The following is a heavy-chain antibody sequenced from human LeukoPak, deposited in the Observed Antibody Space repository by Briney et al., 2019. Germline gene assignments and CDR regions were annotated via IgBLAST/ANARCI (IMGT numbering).Heavy chain of an antibody. Sequence: SETLSLTCTVSGGSISSYYWSWIGQPPGKGLEGIGYIYYSGSTNYNPSLKSRVTISVDPSKSQFSPKLSSVTAADTAVYYCARGVTSSWPPMIYFDYWGQGTLVTVSS. D-gene: IGHD6-13*01. V-gene: IGHV4-59*01. J-gene: IGHJ4*02. CDR2: IYYSGST. CDR1: GGSISSYY. CDR3: ARGVTSSWPPMIYFDY.